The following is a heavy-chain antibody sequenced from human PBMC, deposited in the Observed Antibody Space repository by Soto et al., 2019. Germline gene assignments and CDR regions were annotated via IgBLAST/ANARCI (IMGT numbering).Heavy chain of an antibody. V-gene: IGHV1-69*01. CDR2: IIPIFGTA. CDR3: ARGRYCSSTSCYSERPFDY. D-gene: IGHD2-2*01. Sequence: QVQLVQSGAEVKKPGSSVKVSCKASGGTFSSYAISWVRQAPGQGLEWMGGIIPIFGTANYAQKFQGRVTITEDESTSTAYMELSSLRSEDTAVYYCARGRYCSSTSCYSERPFDYWGQGTLVTVSS. CDR1: GGTFSSYA. J-gene: IGHJ4*02.